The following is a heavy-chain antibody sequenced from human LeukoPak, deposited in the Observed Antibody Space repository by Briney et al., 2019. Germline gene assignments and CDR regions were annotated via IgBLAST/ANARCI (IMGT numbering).Heavy chain of an antibody. V-gene: IGHV4-34*01. CDR2: INHSGST. Sequence: SETLSLTCAVDGGSFSGYYWSWIRQPPGKGLEWIGEINHSGSTNYNPSLKSRGTISVDTSKNQFSLTLSSVTAADTAVYYCARGTIVRGTTTYYYGMDVWGKGTTVTVSS. D-gene: IGHD3-10*01. J-gene: IGHJ6*04. CDR1: GGSFSGYY. CDR3: ARGTIVRGTTTYYYGMDV.